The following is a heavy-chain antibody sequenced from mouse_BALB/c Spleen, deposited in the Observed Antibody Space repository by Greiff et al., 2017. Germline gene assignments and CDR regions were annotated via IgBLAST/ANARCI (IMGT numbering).Heavy chain of an antibody. CDR3: TRRTGTDFDY. CDR2: IYPSDSYT. CDR1: GYTFTSYW. Sequence: QVHVKQPGAELVRPGASVKLSCKASGYTFTSYWINWVKQRPGQGLEWIGNIYPSDSYTNYNQKFKDKATLTVDKSSSTAYMQLSSPTSEDSAVYYCTRRTGTDFDYWGQGTTLTVSS. D-gene: IGHD4-1*01. J-gene: IGHJ2*01. V-gene: IGHV1-69*02.